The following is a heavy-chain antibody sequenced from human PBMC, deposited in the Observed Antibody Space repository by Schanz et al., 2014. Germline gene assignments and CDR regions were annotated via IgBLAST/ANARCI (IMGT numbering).Heavy chain of an antibody. CDR3: AKGRFGELSAFDI. D-gene: IGHD3-10*01. J-gene: IGHJ3*02. CDR2: ISGSGGST. V-gene: IGHV3-23*04. Sequence: EVQLVESGGGLVQPGGSLRLSCTASGFTFSDYWMSWVCQAPGKGLEWVSAISGSGGSTYYADSVKGRFTISRDNSKNTLYLQMNSLRAEDTAVYYCAKGRFGELSAFDIWGQGTMVTVSS. CDR1: GFTFSDYW.